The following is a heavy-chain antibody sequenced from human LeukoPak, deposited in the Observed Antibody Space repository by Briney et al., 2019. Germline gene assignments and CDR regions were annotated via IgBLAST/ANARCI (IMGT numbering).Heavy chain of an antibody. CDR2: IRSSSNKT. D-gene: IGHD6-19*01. V-gene: IGHV3-11*06. Sequence: GGSLRLSCAADGLSFSDYYIRWVRQAPGEGRGWVSYIRSSSNKTKYAESGKGRFTIPKEHAKNSLYLQMTNLRAEDTAVYYCARARQWLPQELFWFDPWGQGTLVTVSS. CDR1: GLSFSDYY. J-gene: IGHJ5*02. CDR3: ARARQWLPQELFWFDP.